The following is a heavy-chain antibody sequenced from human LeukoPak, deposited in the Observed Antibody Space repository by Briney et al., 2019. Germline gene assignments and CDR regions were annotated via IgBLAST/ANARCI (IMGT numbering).Heavy chain of an antibody. CDR2: INTKSKTM. V-gene: IGHV3-48*01. Sequence: PGGSLRLSCADSGFTFITYTMNWVRQAPGKGLEWISFINTKSKTMYYADSAKGRFTISRDNGKNSLYLQMNSLRAEDTALYYCVRDRDWAFDYSGRGTQVAVSS. CDR1: GFTFITYT. J-gene: IGHJ4*02. CDR3: VRDRDWAFDY. D-gene: IGHD3-9*01.